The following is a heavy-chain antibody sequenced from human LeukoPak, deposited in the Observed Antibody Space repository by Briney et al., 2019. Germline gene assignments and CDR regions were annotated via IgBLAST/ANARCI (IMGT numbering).Heavy chain of an antibody. CDR2: INSAGSNT. CDR1: GFTFTTYW. CDR3: ARGRLDHAFDI. V-gene: IGHV3-74*01. D-gene: IGHD1-1*01. Sequence: GGSLRLSCEASGFTFTTYWMHWVRQAPGKGLVWVASINSAGSNTIYADSVKGRFTVSRDNAKNTVYLQTNTLRAEDTAVYYCARGRLDHAFDIWGQATMVTVSS. J-gene: IGHJ3*02.